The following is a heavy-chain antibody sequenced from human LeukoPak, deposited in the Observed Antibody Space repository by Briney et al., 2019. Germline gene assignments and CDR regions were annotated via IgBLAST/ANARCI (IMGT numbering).Heavy chain of an antibody. CDR2: ISSSGSDI. Sequence: PGGSLRLSCAASGFTFSTYTMNWVRQAPGKGLEWVSFISSSGSDINYSDSVKGRFTISRDNAKNSLYLQMNSLRAEDTAVYFCARATSWSYYYMDVWGKGTTATISS. CDR3: ARATSWSYYYMDV. D-gene: IGHD2-2*01. CDR1: GFTFSTYT. J-gene: IGHJ6*03. V-gene: IGHV3-21*01.